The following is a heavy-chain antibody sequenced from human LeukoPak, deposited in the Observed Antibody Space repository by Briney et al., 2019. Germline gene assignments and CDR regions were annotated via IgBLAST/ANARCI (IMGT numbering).Heavy chain of an antibody. V-gene: IGHV3-11*01. D-gene: IGHD3-10*01. J-gene: IGHJ5*02. CDR1: GFTAPGLLFSDYF. Sequence: PGGSLRLSCTASGFTAPGLLFSDYFMSWIRQAPGKGLEWVAYIGGNSNIINYADSVKGRFTISRDNARNSLFLLMSRLRAEDTAVYYCASDNHYGYDHWGQGTLVTVSS. CDR2: IGGNSNII. CDR3: ASDNHYGYDH.